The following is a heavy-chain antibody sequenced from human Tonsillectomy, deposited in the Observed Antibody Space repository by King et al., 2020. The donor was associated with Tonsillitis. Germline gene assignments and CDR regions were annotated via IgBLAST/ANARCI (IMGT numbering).Heavy chain of an antibody. CDR3: ARRRVYVVRGVRDAFDI. CDR2: IYWDDDN. CDR1: GFSLSTRGVS. V-gene: IGHV2-5*02. Sequence: ITLKESGPTLVKPTQTLTLTCTFSGFSLSTRGVSVGWIRQPPGKAMDWLALIYWDDDNRYSPSLNSRLTLTKDTTKNQVVLTMTNMDPVDTATYYCARRRVYVVRGVRDAFDIWGQGTMVTVSS. J-gene: IGHJ3*02. D-gene: IGHD3-10*01.